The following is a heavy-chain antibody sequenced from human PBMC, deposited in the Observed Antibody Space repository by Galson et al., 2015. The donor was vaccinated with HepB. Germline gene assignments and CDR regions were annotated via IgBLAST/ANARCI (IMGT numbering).Heavy chain of an antibody. J-gene: IGHJ6*02. D-gene: IGHD3-22*01. CDR2: IDWDDDK. V-gene: IGHV2-70*11. Sequence: PALVKPTQTLTLTCTFSGFSLSTSGMCVSWIRQPPGKALEWLARIDWDDDKYYSTSLKTRLTISKDTSKNQVVLTMTNMDPVDTATYYCARTDSSGYYYYYGMDVWGQGTTVTVSS. CDR1: GFSLSTSGMC. CDR3: ARTDSSGYYYYYGMDV.